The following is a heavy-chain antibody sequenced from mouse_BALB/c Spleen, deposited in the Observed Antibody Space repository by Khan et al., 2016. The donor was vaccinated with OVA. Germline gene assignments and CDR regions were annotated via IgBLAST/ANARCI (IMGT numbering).Heavy chain of an antibody. D-gene: IGHD2-2*01. V-gene: IGHV1S135*01. CDR3: TRHGYVAWFTY. CDR1: GYSFTSYY. Sequence: MQLEESGPELMKPGASVKISCKASGYSFTSYYIHWVMESHGKSLEWIGYIDPFSGDTTYNQKFKGKATLTVDKSSSTAYILLSNLTSEDSAVDYCTRHGYVAWFTYWGQGTLVTVSA. CDR2: IDPFSGDT. J-gene: IGHJ3*01.